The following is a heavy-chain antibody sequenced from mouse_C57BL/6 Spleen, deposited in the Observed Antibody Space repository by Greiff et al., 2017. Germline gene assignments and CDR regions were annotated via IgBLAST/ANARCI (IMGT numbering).Heavy chain of an antibody. V-gene: IGHV1-82*01. Sequence: VQRVESGPELVKPGASVKISCKASGYAFSSSWMNWVKQRPGKGLEWIGRIYPGDGDTNYNGKFKGKATLTADKSSSTAYMQLSSLTSEDSAVYFCARSDIYYGNYYAMDYWGQGTSVTVSS. CDR3: ARSDIYYGNYYAMDY. D-gene: IGHD2-1*01. CDR2: IYPGDGDT. J-gene: IGHJ4*01. CDR1: GYAFSSSW.